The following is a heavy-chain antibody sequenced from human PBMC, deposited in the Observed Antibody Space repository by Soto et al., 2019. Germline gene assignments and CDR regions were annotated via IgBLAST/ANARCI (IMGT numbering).Heavy chain of an antibody. J-gene: IGHJ4*02. V-gene: IGHV1-18*01. CDR2: ISAYNGNT. CDR1: GYTFSSYG. Sequence: QVPLVQSGAEVKKPGASVKVSCKASGYTFSSYGISWVRQAPGQGLEWMGWISAYNGNTKYAQKIQGRVTMTTDTSTRTAYMPLRGLRSDDTAVYYCARDSPPVDYWGQGTLVTVSS. CDR3: ARDSPPVDY.